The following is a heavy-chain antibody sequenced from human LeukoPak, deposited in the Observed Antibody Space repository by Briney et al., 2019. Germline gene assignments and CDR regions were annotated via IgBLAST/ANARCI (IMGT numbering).Heavy chain of an antibody. V-gene: IGHV4-59*01. CDR1: GGSISSYY. D-gene: IGHD1-1*01. CDR2: IYYSGST. Sequence: PSETLSLTCTVSGGSISSYYWSWIRQPPGKGLEWIGYIYYSGSTNYNPSLKSRVTISVDTSKNQFSLKLSSVTAADTAIYYCAKDPPRWISNYYFDSWGQGTLVTVSS. CDR3: AKDPPRWISNYYFDS. J-gene: IGHJ4*02.